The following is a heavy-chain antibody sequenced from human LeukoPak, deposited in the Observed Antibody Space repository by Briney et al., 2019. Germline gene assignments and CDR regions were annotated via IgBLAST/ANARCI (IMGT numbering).Heavy chain of an antibody. V-gene: IGHV3-21*01. CDR3: ARATDGYDSKVDWFDP. CDR2: ISSTGTYI. D-gene: IGHD3-22*01. Sequence: PGGSLRLSCAASGFTFSSFNMNWVRQAPGKGLEWVSSISSTGTYIYYADSVRGRFTISRDNAKNSLYLQMNSLRAEDTAVYYCARATDGYDSKVDWFDPWGQGTLVTVSS. CDR1: GFTFSSFN. J-gene: IGHJ5*02.